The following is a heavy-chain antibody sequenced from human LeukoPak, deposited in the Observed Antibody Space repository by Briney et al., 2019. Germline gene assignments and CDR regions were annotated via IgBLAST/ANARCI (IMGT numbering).Heavy chain of an antibody. D-gene: IGHD3-3*01. CDR2: ISWNSGSI. Sequence: GRSLRLSCAASGFTFDDYAMHWVRQAPGKGLEWVSGISWNSGSIGYADSVKGRFTISRDNAKNSLYLQMNSLRAEDTALYYCARGPNYDFSPLVFDYWGQGTLVTVSS. V-gene: IGHV3-9*01. CDR1: GFTFDDYA. CDR3: ARGPNYDFSPLVFDY. J-gene: IGHJ4*02.